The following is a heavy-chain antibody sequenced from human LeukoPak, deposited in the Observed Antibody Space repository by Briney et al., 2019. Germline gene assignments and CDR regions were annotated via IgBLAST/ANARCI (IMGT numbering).Heavy chain of an antibody. CDR3: ARELETGLDY. J-gene: IGHJ4*02. Sequence: TGGSLRLSCAASGFTFSSYSMNWVRQAPGKGLEWVSSISSSSSYIYYADSVKGRFTISRDNAKNSLYLQMNSLRAEDTAVYYCARELETGLDYWGQGTLVTVSS. V-gene: IGHV3-21*01. CDR2: ISSSSSYI. D-gene: IGHD1-1*01. CDR1: GFTFSSYS.